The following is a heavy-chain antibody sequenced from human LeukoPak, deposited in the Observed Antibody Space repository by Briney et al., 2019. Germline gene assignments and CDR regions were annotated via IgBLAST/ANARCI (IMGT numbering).Heavy chain of an antibody. CDR3: ARDADSSSWYRIY. J-gene: IGHJ4*02. Sequence: SKTLSLTCTVSGGSISSSSYYWGWIRQPPGKGLEWIGSIYYSGSTYYNPSLKSRVTISVDTSKNQFSLKLSSVTAADTAVYYCARDADSSSWYRIYWGQGTLVTVSS. CDR1: GGSISSSSYY. V-gene: IGHV4-39*07. D-gene: IGHD6-13*01. CDR2: IYYSGST.